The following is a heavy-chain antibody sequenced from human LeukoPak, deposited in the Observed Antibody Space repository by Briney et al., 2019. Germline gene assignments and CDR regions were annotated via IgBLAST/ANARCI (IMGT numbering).Heavy chain of an antibody. Sequence: GGSPRLSCAASGFTFSDYYMSWIRQAPGKGQEWVSYISSSGSTIYYADSVKGRFTISRDNAKNSLYLQMNSLRAEDTAVYYCARDRAQYCSSTSCQDWFDPWGQGTLVTVSS. CDR2: ISSSGSTI. CDR1: GFTFSDYY. D-gene: IGHD2-2*01. CDR3: ARDRAQYCSSTSCQDWFDP. V-gene: IGHV3-11*01. J-gene: IGHJ5*02.